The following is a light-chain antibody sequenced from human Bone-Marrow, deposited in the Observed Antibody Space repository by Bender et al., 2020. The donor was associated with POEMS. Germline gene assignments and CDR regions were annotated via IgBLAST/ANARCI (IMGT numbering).Light chain of an antibody. CDR1: NIGSKS. J-gene: IGLJ2*01. V-gene: IGLV3-10*01. CDR3: FSRDSSGDLGV. Sequence: SYVLTQPPSVSVAPGQTARITCGGNNIGSKSVHWYHQKSGQAPVLVIYEYSKRPSGIPERFSGSMSGTMATLLISGAQVEDEGDYYCFSRDSSGDLGVFGGGTKLTVL. CDR2: EYS.